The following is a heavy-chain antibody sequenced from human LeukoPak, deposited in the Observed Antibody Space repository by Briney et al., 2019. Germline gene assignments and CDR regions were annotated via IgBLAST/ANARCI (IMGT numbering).Heavy chain of an antibody. CDR1: GGSISSSSYY. CDR3: ARLSGMPYDILTGLTPHDAFDI. Sequence: PSETLSLTCTVSGGSISSSSYYWGWIRQPPGKGLEWIGSIYYSGSTYYNPSLKSRVTISVDTSKNQFSLKLSSVTAADTAVYYCARLSGMPYDILTGLTPHDAFDIWGQGTMVTVSS. V-gene: IGHV4-39*01. D-gene: IGHD3-9*01. CDR2: IYYSGST. J-gene: IGHJ3*02.